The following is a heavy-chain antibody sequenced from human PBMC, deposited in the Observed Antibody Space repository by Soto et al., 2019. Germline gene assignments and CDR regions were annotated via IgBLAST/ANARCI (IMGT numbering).Heavy chain of an antibody. CDR1: GFTFSSYA. J-gene: IGHJ4*02. Sequence: PGGSLRLSCAASGFTFSSYAMSWVRQAPGKGLEWVSAISGSGGSTYYADSVKGRFTISRDNSKNTLYLQMNSLRAEDTAVYYCAKGAVRGSGWTKPYYFDYWGQGTLVTVSS. V-gene: IGHV3-23*01. D-gene: IGHD6-19*01. CDR3: AKGAVRGSGWTKPYYFDY. CDR2: ISGSGGST.